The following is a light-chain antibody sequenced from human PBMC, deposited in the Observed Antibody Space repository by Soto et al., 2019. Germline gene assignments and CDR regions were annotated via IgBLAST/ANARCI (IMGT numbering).Light chain of an antibody. CDR1: NIGSYS. CDR2: DDS. CDR3: QVWESSGDHPV. Sequence: SYELTQPPSVSVAPGQTASLTCGGNNIGSYSVHWYQQKPGQAPVLLVYDDSDRPSGIPERFSGSNAGNTATLTITRVEAGDEADYYCQVWESSGDHPVFGGGTKLTVL. V-gene: IGLV3-21*02. J-gene: IGLJ3*02.